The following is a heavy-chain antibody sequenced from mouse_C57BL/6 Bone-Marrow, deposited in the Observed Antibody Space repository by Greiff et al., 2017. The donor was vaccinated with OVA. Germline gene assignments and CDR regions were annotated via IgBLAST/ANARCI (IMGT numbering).Heavy chain of an antibody. J-gene: IGHJ3*01. CDR1: GYTFTDYN. CDR2: INSNNGGT. D-gene: IGHD2-4*01. CDR3: ARGDYYDNDGGAWLDY. V-gene: IGHV1-18*01. Sequence: EVQLQQSGPELAKPGASVKIPCKASGYTFTDYNMAWVKQSHGKSLEWIGDINSNNGGTNYNEKFKGKATLTVDKSSSTAYMELRSLTSEDTAVDDGARGDYYDNDGGAWLDYWGRGSLVTVSA.